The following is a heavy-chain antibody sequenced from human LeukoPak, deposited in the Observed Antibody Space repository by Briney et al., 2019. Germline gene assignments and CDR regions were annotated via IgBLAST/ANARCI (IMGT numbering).Heavy chain of an antibody. J-gene: IGHJ4*02. CDR1: GGSFSGYY. CDR3: ARSKHPHFWSGYSGPFDY. D-gene: IGHD3-3*02. V-gene: IGHV4-34*01. CDR2: INHSGST. Sequence: SETLSLTCAVYGGSFSGYYWSWIRQPPGKGLEWIGEINHSGSTNYNPSLKSRVTISVDTSKNQFSLKLSSVTAADTAVYYCARSKHPHFWSGYSGPFDYWGQGTLVTVSS.